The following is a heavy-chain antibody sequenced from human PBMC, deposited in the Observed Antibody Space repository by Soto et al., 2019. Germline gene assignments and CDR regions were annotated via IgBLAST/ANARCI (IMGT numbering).Heavy chain of an antibody. V-gene: IGHV1-18*01. CDR3: ARRGLDY. J-gene: IGHJ4*02. CDR1: GYTFTDYR. CDR2: INNYNGIT. Sequence: QVQLVQSGAEWKKPGASVKLSCKASGYTFTDYRISWVRQAPGQRPEWMGWINNYNGITTYAQNLQDRVIMTTDTSTSTAYMELRSLRSDDTAVYYCARRGLDYWGQGTLVTVSS.